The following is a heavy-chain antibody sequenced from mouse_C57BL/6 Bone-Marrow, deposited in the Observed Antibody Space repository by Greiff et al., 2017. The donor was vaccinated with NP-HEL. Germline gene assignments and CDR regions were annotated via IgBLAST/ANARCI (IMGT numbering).Heavy chain of an antibody. CDR2: INPNDGGT. D-gene: IGHD4-1*01. Sequence: EVQLQQSGPELVKPGASVKIPCKASGYTFTDYNMDWVKQSHGKSLEWIGDINPNDGGTIYNQKFKGKATLTVDKSSSTAYMELRSLTSEDTAVYYCARALTVAEGYYFDYWGQGTTLTVSS. V-gene: IGHV1-18*01. CDR3: ARALTVAEGYYFDY. J-gene: IGHJ2*01. CDR1: GYTFTDYN.